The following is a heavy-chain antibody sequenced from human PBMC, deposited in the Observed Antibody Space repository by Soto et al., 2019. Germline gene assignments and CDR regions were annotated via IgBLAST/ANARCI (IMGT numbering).Heavy chain of an antibody. D-gene: IGHD1-20*01. CDR2: VGGVGADT. Sequence: DVQLLESGGGLVQPGGSLTLSCAASRFTFSDFAMSWVRQAPGKGLXXXXSVGGVGADTYYADSVKGRFRISRDNSKNTLYLQMDSLRDEDTAVYYCAKDAVPYNGKWDWFDSWGQGTLVIVSS. J-gene: IGHJ5*01. CDR1: RFTFSDFA. CDR3: AKDAVPYNGKWDWFDS. V-gene: IGHV3-23*01.